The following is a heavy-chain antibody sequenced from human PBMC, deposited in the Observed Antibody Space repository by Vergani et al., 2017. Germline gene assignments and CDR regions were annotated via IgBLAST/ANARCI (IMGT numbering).Heavy chain of an antibody. CDR1: GFTFDDYA. V-gene: IGHV3-9*01. J-gene: IGHJ4*02. Sequence: EVQLVESGGGLVQPGRSLRLSCAASGFTFDDYAMHWVRQAPGKGLEWVSGSSCNNGSIGYADSVKGRFTISRDNAKNSLYLQMNSLRAEYTALYYCAKATAAGFYWGQGTLVTVSS. CDR2: SSCNNGSI. CDR3: AKATAAGFY. D-gene: IGHD6-13*01.